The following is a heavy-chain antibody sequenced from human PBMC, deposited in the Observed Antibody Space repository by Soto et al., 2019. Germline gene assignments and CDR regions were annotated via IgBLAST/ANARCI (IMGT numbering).Heavy chain of an antibody. CDR3: ASRVVPAAMLDYYGMDV. CDR1: GFTFSSYW. CDR2: IKQDGSEK. D-gene: IGHD2-2*01. J-gene: IGHJ6*02. V-gene: IGHV3-7*01. Sequence: PVGSQRLSCAASGFTFSSYWMSWVRQAPGKGLEWVANIKQDGSEKYYVDSVKGRFTISRDNAKNSLYLQMNSLRAEDTAVYYCASRVVPAAMLDYYGMDVWGQGTTVTVSS.